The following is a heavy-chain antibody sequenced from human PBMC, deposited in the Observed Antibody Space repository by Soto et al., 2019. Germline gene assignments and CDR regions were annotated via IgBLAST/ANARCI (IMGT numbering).Heavy chain of an antibody. Sequence: QVQLVESGGGVVQPGRSLRLSCAASGFTFSSYGMHWVRQAPGKGLEWVAVIWYDGSNKYYADSVKGRFTISRDNSKTTLYLQMNSLRAEDTAVYYCARDHRLGYCTNGVCAPGYWGQGTLVTVSS. CDR2: IWYDGSNK. V-gene: IGHV3-33*01. J-gene: IGHJ4*02. CDR3: ARDHRLGYCTNGVCAPGY. D-gene: IGHD2-8*01. CDR1: GFTFSSYG.